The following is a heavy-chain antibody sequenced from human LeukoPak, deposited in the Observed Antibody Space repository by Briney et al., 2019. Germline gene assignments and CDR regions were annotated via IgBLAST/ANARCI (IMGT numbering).Heavy chain of an antibody. CDR2: IYASGTT. J-gene: IGHJ4*02. Sequence: SETLSFTCTVSGGSIRSYYWYWIRQSAGKGLEWIGRIYASGTTNYNPSLKSRVTMSLDTSKNQLSLKLRSLTAADSAVYYCARDDDGRGYPDYWGQGTLVTVSP. CDR1: GGSIRSYY. V-gene: IGHV4-4*07. D-gene: IGHD3-22*01. CDR3: ARDDDGRGYPDY.